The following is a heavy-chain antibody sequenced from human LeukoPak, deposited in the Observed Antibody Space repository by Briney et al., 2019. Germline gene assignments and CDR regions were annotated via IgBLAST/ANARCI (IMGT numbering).Heavy chain of an antibody. CDR2: ISAYNGNT. Sequence: ASVKVSCKASGYTFSSYGISWVRQAPGQGLEWMGWISAYNGNTIYAQKFQGRVTMTEDTSTDTAYMDLRSLRSDDTAVYYCATSHGQHGDLNNWGQGTLVTVSS. V-gene: IGHV1-18*01. CDR1: GYTFSSYG. J-gene: IGHJ4*02. D-gene: IGHD4-17*01. CDR3: ATSHGQHGDLNN.